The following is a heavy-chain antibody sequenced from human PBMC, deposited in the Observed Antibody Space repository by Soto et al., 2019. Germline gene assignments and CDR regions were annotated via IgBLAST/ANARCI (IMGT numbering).Heavy chain of an antibody. Sequence: QVQLVQSGAEVKKPGSSVKVSCKASGGTFSSYTISWVRQAPGQGLEWMGRIIPILGIINYAQKFQGRVTTTANKYARTAIRELSSLGSEDTAVYYCARGGWSSSSCADGYYYYYMDVWGKGTTVTVSS. V-gene: IGHV1-69*02. D-gene: IGHD2-2*01. CDR1: GGTFSSYT. J-gene: IGHJ6*03. CDR3: ARGGWSSSSCADGYYYYYMDV. CDR2: IIPILGII.